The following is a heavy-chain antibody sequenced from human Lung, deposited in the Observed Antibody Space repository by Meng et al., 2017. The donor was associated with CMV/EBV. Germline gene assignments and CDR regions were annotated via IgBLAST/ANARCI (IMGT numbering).Heavy chain of an antibody. J-gene: IGHJ4*02. CDR1: GGSFSTYT. CDR3: ARGRGNQPLFDF. CDR2: LIPVLNKA. D-gene: IGHD2/OR15-2a*01. Sequence: VQLVQSGAEVKKPGSSVKVACKTSGGSFSTYTFSWVRQAPGQGLEWMGGLIPVLNKAKSAPRFQDRVTFTADETTTTAYMELSSLTFEGTAVYFCARGRGNQPLFDFWGQGTLVTVS. V-gene: IGHV1-69*10.